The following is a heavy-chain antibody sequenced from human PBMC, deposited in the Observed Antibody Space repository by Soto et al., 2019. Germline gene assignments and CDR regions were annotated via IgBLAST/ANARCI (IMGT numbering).Heavy chain of an antibody. Sequence: LRLSCTASGFTFSNYAMHWVRQAPGKGLEWVAFTSSDGSDKNYADSARGRFTISRDNSKNTLYLQMNSLRAEDTAVYYCAREGIVGATRGYYFDYWGQGTLVTV. CDR2: TSSDGSDK. J-gene: IGHJ4*02. CDR1: GFTFSNYA. D-gene: IGHD1-26*01. CDR3: AREGIVGATRGYYFDY. V-gene: IGHV3-30-3*01.